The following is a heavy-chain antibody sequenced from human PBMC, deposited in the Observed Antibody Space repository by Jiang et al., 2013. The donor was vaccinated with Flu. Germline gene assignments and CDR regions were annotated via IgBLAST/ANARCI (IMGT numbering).Heavy chain of an antibody. CDR2: ISWNSGSI. D-gene: IGHD1-1*01. J-gene: IGHJ4*02. CDR3: AKXMDGTLLYYFDY. Sequence: VQLVESGGGLVQPGRSLRLSCAASGFTFDDYAMHWVRQAPGKGLEWVSGISWNSGSIGYADSVKGRFTISRDNAKNSLYLQMNSLRAEDTALYYCAKXMDGTLLYYFDYWGLGNPGHRLL. CDR1: GFTFDDYA. V-gene: IGHV3-9*01.